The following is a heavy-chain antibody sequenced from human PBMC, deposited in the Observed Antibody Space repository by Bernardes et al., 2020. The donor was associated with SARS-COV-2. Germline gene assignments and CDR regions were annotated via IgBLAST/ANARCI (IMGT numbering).Heavy chain of an antibody. CDR1: GFSFIGYG. J-gene: IGHJ4*02. D-gene: IGHD5-18*01. V-gene: IGHV3-33*08. Sequence: GGSLRLSCAASGFSFIGYGMHWVRQAPGKGLEWVSVIRFDGRIIYYADSVKGRFTISRDNTKNTVYLQMNSLRADDTAVYYCARDGDGGDGYDGYFDFWGQGALVAVSS. CDR2: IRFDGRII. CDR3: ARDGDGGDGYDGYFDF.